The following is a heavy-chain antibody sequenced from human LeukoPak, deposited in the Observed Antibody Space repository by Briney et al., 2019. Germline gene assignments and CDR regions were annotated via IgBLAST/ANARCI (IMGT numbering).Heavy chain of an antibody. CDR2: IYYSGTT. D-gene: IGHD2-15*01. CDR1: GGLISISTYY. CDR3: ARVESDCSGGSCYHGAFDY. J-gene: IGHJ4*02. V-gene: IGHV4-39*07. Sequence: SETLSLTCTVSGGLISISTYYWGWIRQPPGKGLEWIGSIYYSGTTHYNPSLKSRVTIAVDTSKNQFSLKLISVTAADTAVYYCARVESDCSGGSCYHGAFDYWGQGTLVTVSS.